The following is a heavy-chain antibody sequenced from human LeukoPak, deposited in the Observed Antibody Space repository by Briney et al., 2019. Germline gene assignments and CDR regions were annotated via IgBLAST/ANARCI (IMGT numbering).Heavy chain of an antibody. CDR1: GFTFTSSA. V-gene: IGHV1-58*02. CDR2: IVVGSGNT. CDR3: ATAKYYYDSSGYGHYFDY. J-gene: IGHJ4*02. Sequence: GTSVKVSCKASGFTFTSSAMQWVRQARGQRLEWIGWIVVGSGNTNYAQKFQERVTITRDMSTSTAYMELSSLRSEDTAVYYCATAKYYYDSSGYGHYFDYWGQGTLVTVSS. D-gene: IGHD3-22*01.